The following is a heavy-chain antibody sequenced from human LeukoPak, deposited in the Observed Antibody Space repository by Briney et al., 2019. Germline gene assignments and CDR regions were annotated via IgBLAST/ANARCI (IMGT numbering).Heavy chain of an antibody. CDR3: ARRAGAYSHPYDY. V-gene: IGHV3-53*01. CDR2: IYSDNT. Sequence: GGSLRLSCAASGFIFSNYGMNWVRQAPGKGLEWVSFIYSDNTHYSDSVKGRFTISRDNSKNTLNLQMNSLRAEDTAVYYCARRAGAYSHPYDYWGQGTLVTVSS. D-gene: IGHD4/OR15-4a*01. J-gene: IGHJ4*02. CDR1: GFIFSNYG.